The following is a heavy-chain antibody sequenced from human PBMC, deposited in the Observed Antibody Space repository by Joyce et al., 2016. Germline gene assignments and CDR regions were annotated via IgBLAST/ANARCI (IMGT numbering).Heavy chain of an antibody. V-gene: IGHV3-74*01. CDR2: MNTDGSST. Sequence: EVQLVESGGGLVQPGGSLRLSCEASGFSFSGYWINWVRQAPGKGLVWVSRMNTDGSSTRFADSVKGRFTLSRGNAENTLYLQMNGLRAEDTAVYYCVRGISARAGGPNWFDPWGQGTLVTVSS. J-gene: IGHJ5*02. CDR3: VRGISARAGGPNWFDP. D-gene: IGHD6-6*01. CDR1: GFSFSGYW.